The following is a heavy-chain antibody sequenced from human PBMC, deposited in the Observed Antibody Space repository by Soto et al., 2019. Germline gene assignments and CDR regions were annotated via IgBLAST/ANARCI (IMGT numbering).Heavy chain of an antibody. CDR1: GYTFTSYG. CDR3: VRGITMVRGVIPRTNWFDP. J-gene: IGHJ5*02. Sequence: ASVKVSCKASGYTFTSYGISWVRQAPGQGLEWMGWISAYNGNTNYAQKLQGRVTMTTDTSTSTAYMELRSLRSDDTAVYYCVRGITMVRGVIPRTNWFDPWGQGTLVTVSS. D-gene: IGHD3-10*01. V-gene: IGHV1-18*04. CDR2: ISAYNGNT.